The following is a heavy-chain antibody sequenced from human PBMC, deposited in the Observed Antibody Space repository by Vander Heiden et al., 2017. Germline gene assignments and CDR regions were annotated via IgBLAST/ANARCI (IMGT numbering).Heavy chain of an antibody. V-gene: IGHV3-33*01. J-gene: IGHJ4*02. Sequence: QVQLVESGGGVVQPGRSLRPSCAASGFTFSSYGMHWVRQAPGKGLEWVAVIWYDGSNKYYADSVKGRFTISRDNSKNTLYLQMNSLRAEDTAVYYCARGPGSLDYWGQGTLVTVSS. CDR1: GFTFSSYG. CDR3: ARGPGSLDY. CDR2: IWYDGSNK.